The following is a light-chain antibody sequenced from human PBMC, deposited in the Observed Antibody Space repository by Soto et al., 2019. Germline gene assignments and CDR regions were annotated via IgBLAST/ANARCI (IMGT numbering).Light chain of an antibody. Sequence: DIPIAQSPSTLSASVGDRVTLTCRASQSISSWLAWYQQKPGKAPKGLIYKASTLESGAPSRFSGSGSGTEFTLTISSLQPDDFATYYCQQYYSYPWTFGQGTKVDIK. J-gene: IGKJ1*01. CDR1: QSISSW. V-gene: IGKV1-5*03. CDR3: QQYYSYPWT. CDR2: KAS.